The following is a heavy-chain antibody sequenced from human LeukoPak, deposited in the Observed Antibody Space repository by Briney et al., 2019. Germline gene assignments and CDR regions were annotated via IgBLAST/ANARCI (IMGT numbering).Heavy chain of an antibody. CDR2: ISGSGGST. CDR3: AKVPLDASSGWYYFDY. D-gene: IGHD6-19*01. J-gene: IGHJ4*02. V-gene: IGHV3-23*01. CDR1: GFTFSSYA. Sequence: PGRSLRLSCAASGFTFSSYAMSWVRQAPGKGLEWVSAISGSGGSTYYADSVKGRFTISRDNSKNTLYLQMNSLRAEDTAVYYCAKVPLDASSGWYYFDYRGQGTLVTVSS.